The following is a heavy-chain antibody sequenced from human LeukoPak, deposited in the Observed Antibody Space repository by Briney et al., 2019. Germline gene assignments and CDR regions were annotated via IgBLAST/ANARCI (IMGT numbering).Heavy chain of an antibody. V-gene: IGHV1-2*02. Sequence: ASVKVSCKASGYTFTSYGMNWVRQAPGQGLEWMGWINPNSGGTNYAQKFQGRVTMTRDTSTSTAYMELRSLRSDDTAVYYCARVEVTLFGVVINLQHYYMDVWGKGTTVTVSS. CDR1: GYTFTSYG. CDR2: INPNSGGT. CDR3: ARVEVTLFGVVINLQHYYMDV. J-gene: IGHJ6*03. D-gene: IGHD3-3*01.